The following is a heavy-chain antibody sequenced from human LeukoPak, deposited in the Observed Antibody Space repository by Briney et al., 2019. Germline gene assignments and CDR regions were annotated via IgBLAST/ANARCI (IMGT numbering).Heavy chain of an antibody. V-gene: IGHV3-30*09. CDR2: ISYDGSNK. D-gene: IGHD3-16*01. CDR3: AREGDDYYFDY. CDR1: GFTFSSYA. Sequence: GGSLRLSCAASGFTFSSYAMHWVRQAPGKGLEWVAVISYDGSNKYYADSVKGRFAISRDNSENTLYLQMNSLRAEDTAVYYCAREGDDYYFDYWGQGTLVTVSS. J-gene: IGHJ4*02.